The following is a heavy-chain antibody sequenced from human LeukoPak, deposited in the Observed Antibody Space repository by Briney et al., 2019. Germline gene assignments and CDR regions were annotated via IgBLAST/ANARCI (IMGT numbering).Heavy chain of an antibody. D-gene: IGHD3-16*01. CDR3: VGLGDPLNI. J-gene: IGHJ3*02. CDR1: YW. Sequence: YWMSWVRQAPGKGLEWAAHIKPDGSAKYYVDSVRDRFTISRDNAKNSLSLQMNSLRAEDTALYYCVGLGDPLNIWGQGTMVSVSS. CDR2: IKPDGSAK. V-gene: IGHV3-7*02.